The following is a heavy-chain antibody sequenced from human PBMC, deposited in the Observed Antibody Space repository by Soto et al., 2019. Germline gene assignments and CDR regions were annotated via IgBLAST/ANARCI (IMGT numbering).Heavy chain of an antibody. CDR1: GGSISSSSYY. D-gene: IGHD6-13*01. CDR3: ARTPPGYSSSWYGGWFDP. CDR2: IYYSGST. J-gene: IGHJ5*02. V-gene: IGHV4-39*01. Sequence: QLQLQESGPGLVKPSETLSLTCTVSGGSISSSSYYWGWIRQPPGKGLEWIGSIYYSGSTYYNPSLKSRVTISVDTSKNQFSLKLSSVTAADTAVYYCARTPPGYSSSWYGGWFDPWGQGTLVTVSS.